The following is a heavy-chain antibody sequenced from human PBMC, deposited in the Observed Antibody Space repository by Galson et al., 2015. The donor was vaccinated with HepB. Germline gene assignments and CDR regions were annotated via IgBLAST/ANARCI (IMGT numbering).Heavy chain of an antibody. CDR2: IVVGSGNT. CDR3: AADGITGTTDYYYYGMDV. V-gene: IGHV1-58*01. CDR1: GFTFTSSA. D-gene: IGHD1-7*01. J-gene: IGHJ6*02. Sequence: SVKVSCKASGFTFTSSAVQWVRQARGQRLEWIGWIVVGSGNTNYAQKFQERVTITRDMSTSTAYMELSSLRSEDTAVYYCAADGITGTTDYYYYGMDVWGQGTTVTVSS.